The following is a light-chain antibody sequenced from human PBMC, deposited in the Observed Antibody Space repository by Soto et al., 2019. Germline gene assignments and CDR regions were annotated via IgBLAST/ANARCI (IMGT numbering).Light chain of an antibody. CDR2: AND. J-gene: IGLJ3*02. CDR3: AAGEASRRASV. CDR1: NSNIGTNT. V-gene: IGLV1-44*01. Sequence: QSVLPQPPSASGAPGRRVPLSCSGRNSNIGTNTVTWYQQLPGAAPQLLIYANDQRPWGVPDRFAGAKSGTSASLAISGLQSGDEADYCCAAGEASRRASVFGGGTKRTVL.